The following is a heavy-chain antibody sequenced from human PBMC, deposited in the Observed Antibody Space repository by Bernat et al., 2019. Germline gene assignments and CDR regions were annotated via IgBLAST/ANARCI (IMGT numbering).Heavy chain of an antibody. Sequence: EVQLVESGGALVQSGGSLRLSCAASGFTFSNYWMHWVRQAPGKGLVWVALINGDGSATNYADSVKGRFTISRDNAKKTLYVQMNSLRAEDTAVYYCARNSGDSYGSKDYRGQGTMVTVAS. CDR2: INGDGSAT. J-gene: IGHJ4*02. CDR3: ARNSGDSYGSKDY. V-gene: IGHV3-74*01. CDR1: GFTFSNYW. D-gene: IGHD5-18*01.